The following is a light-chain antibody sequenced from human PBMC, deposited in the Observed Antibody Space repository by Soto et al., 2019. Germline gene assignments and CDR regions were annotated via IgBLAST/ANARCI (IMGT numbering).Light chain of an antibody. CDR2: AAS. CDR1: QGISNF. Sequence: DIQMTQSPPSLSASVGDRVTITCRASQGISNFLAWYQQKPGKVPKLLISAASTLQSGVPSRFSGSGSGTDFTLTITSLQPEDVATYYCQKYSSVITFGQRTRLEIK. CDR3: QKYSSVIT. V-gene: IGKV1-27*01. J-gene: IGKJ5*01.